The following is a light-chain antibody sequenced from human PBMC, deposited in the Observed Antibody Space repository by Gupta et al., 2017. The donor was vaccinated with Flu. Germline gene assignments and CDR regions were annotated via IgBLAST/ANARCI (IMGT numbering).Light chain of an antibody. CDR3: AAWDDSLSIWV. CDR1: SSNIGSNY. J-gene: IGLJ3*02. V-gene: IGLV1-47*01. CDR2: RNN. Sequence: RVTISGSGSSSNIGSNYVYWYQQLPGTAPKLLIYRNNQRPSGVPARFSGSKSGTSASLDITGLQSEEEAEYYWAAWDDSLSIWVFGGGTKMTVL.